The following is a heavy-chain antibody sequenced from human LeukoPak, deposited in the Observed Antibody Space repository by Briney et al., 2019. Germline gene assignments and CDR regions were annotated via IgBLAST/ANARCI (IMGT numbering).Heavy chain of an antibody. CDR1: GFTVSSYY. V-gene: IGHV3-53*01. Sequence: GGSLRLSCTASGFTVSSYYMNWVRQAPGKELEWVSVIYTGGGRYYADSVRGRFTISRDTSKNMVFLQMNSLRVEDTAVYYCARGIDYWGRGTLVTVSS. CDR3: ARGIDY. CDR2: IYTGGGR. J-gene: IGHJ4*02.